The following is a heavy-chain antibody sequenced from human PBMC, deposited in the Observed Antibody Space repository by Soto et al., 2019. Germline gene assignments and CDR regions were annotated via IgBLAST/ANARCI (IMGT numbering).Heavy chain of an antibody. CDR2: IYYSGST. CDR3: ARARFELSYYGSGSYYFDY. J-gene: IGHJ4*02. Sequence: QVQLQESGPGLVKPSQTLSLTCTVSGGSISSGGYYWSWIRQHPGKGLEWIGYIYYSGSTYYNPSRKSRLTISVDTSKNQFSLKLSSVTAADTAVYYCARARFELSYYGSGSYYFDYWGQGTLVTVSS. CDR1: GGSISSGGYY. V-gene: IGHV4-31*03. D-gene: IGHD3-10*01.